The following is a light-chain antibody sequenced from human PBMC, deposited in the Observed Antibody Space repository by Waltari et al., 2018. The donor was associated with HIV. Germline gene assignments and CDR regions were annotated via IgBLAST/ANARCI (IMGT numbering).Light chain of an antibody. CDR1: SSDVGGYNY. CDR2: EVS. Sequence: QSALTQPASVSASPGQSITISCTGTSSDVGGYNYVSWYQQHPGKAPKLMIYEVSYRPSGVSNRFSGSKSGNTASLTIAGLQAEDEADYYCSSYTSISTRVFGGGTKLTVL. J-gene: IGLJ3*02. CDR3: SSYTSISTRV. V-gene: IGLV2-14*01.